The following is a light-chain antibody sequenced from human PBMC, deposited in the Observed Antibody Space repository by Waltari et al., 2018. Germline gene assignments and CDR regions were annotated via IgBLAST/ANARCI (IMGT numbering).Light chain of an antibody. CDR1: SSNIGSHG. CDR3: AAWDDRLNGVI. CDR2: SNN. V-gene: IGLV1-44*01. Sequence: QSVVTQPPSASGTPGQRVTISCSGTSSNIGSHGVNWYQQLPGTAPKLLIFSNNQRPSGVPDRIPGSQSGTSASLAISGLQSEDEADYYCAAWDDRLNGVIFGGGTKLTVL. J-gene: IGLJ2*01.